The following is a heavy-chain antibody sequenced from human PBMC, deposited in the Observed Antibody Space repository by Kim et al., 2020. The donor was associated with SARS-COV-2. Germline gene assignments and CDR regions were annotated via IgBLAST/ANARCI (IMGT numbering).Heavy chain of an antibody. CDR1: GGSISSGSYY. CDR3: ARKTSRITIFGVVHSGMDV. V-gene: IGHV4-61*02. CDR2: IYTSGST. D-gene: IGHD3-3*01. Sequence: SETLSLTCTVSGGSISSGSYYWSWIRQPAGKGLEWIGRIYTSGSTNYNPSLKSRVTISIDTSKNQFSLRLSSVTAADTAVYYCARKTSRITIFGVVHSGMDVWGQGTTVTASS. J-gene: IGHJ6*02.